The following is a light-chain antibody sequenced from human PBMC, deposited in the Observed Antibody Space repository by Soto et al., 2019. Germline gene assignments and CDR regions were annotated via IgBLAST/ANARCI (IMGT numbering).Light chain of an antibody. CDR1: SSDVGGYNY. Sequence: QSALTQPRSVSGSPGQSVTISCTGTSSDVGGYNYVSWYQQHPGKAPKLMIYDVSKRPSGVPDRFSGSKSGNTASLSISGLQADDESDYYCCTYAGSYTFGVVFGGGTKVTVL. J-gene: IGLJ2*01. CDR2: DVS. CDR3: CTYAGSYTFGVV. V-gene: IGLV2-11*01.